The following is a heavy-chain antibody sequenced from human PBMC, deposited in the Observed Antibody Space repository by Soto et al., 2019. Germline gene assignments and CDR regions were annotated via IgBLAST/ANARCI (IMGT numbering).Heavy chain of an antibody. V-gene: IGHV4-34*01. CDR1: GGSFSGYY. D-gene: IGHD2-2*01. CDR3: ARGLNCSSTSCPRSDAFDI. Sequence: SETLSLTCAVYGGSFSGYYWSWIRQPPGKGLEWIGEINHSGSTNYNPSLKSRVTISVDTSKNQFSLKLSSVTAADTAVYYCARGLNCSSTSCPRSDAFDIWGQGTMVTVSS. CDR2: INHSGST. J-gene: IGHJ3*02.